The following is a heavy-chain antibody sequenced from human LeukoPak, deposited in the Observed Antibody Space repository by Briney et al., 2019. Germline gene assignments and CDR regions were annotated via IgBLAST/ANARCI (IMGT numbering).Heavy chain of an antibody. Sequence: GASVTVSCKASGFTFTSSAMQWVRQARGQGLEWIGWIVVGSGNTNYAQKFQERVTITRDMSTSTAYMELSSLRSEDTAVYYCAADPLFYYGMDVWGQGTTVTVSS. CDR3: AADPLFYYGMDV. J-gene: IGHJ6*02. D-gene: IGHD2-21*01. V-gene: IGHV1-58*02. CDR1: GFTFTSSA. CDR2: IVVGSGNT.